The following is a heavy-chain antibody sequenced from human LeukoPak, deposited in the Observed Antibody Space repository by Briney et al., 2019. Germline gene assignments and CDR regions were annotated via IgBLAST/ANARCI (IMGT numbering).Heavy chain of an antibody. CDR1: GFTFDDYV. CDR2: ISADGGTT. CDR3: AKDIRDWGSFDY. V-gene: IGHV3-43*02. Sequence: PGGSLRLSCAVSGFTFDDYVIHWVRQAAGKGLEWVSLISADGGTTYYADSVKGRFTLPRDNSKNSLYLEMNSLRTEDTALYFCAKDIRDWGSFDYWGQGTLVTVSS. D-gene: IGHD7-27*01. J-gene: IGHJ4*02.